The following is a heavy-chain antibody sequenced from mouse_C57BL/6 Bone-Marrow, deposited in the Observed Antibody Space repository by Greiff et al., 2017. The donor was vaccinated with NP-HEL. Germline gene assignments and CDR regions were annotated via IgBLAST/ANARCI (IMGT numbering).Heavy chain of an antibody. J-gene: IGHJ3*01. CDR2: ISNLAYSI. D-gene: IGHD1-1*01. CDR3: ARLDYYGSSFAY. CDR1: GFTFSDYG. V-gene: IGHV5-15*01. Sequence: EVKVVESGGGLVQPGGSLKLSCAASGFTFSDYGMAWVRQAPRKGPEWVAFISNLAYSIYYADTVTGRFTISRENAKNTLYLEMSSLRSEDTAMYYCARLDYYGSSFAYWGQGTLVTVSA.